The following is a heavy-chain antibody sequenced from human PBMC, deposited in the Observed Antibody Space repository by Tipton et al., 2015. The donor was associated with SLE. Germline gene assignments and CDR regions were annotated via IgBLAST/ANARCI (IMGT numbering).Heavy chain of an antibody. Sequence: AVSGFTFSSYEMNWVRQAPGKGLEWVSYISSSGSTIYYADSVKGRFTISRDNAKNSLYLQMNSLRAEDTAVYYCARGGGYGEVWKAFDIWGQGTMVTVSS. J-gene: IGHJ3*02. V-gene: IGHV3-48*03. CDR3: ARGGGYGEVWKAFDI. CDR1: GFTFSSYE. D-gene: IGHD4-17*01. CDR2: ISSSGSTI.